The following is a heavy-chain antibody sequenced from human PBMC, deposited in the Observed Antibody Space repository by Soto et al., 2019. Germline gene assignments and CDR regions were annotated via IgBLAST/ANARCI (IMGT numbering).Heavy chain of an antibody. V-gene: IGHV3-23*01. CDR1: GFTFSSYA. D-gene: IGHD3-22*01. Sequence: GGSLRLSCAASGFTFSSYAMSWVRQAPGKGLEWVSAISGSGGSTYYADSVKGRFTISRDNSKNTLYLQMNSLRAEDTAVYYCAKAVKPPKYYYDSSGYGGWFDPWGQGTLVTVS. J-gene: IGHJ5*02. CDR2: ISGSGGST. CDR3: AKAVKPPKYYYDSSGYGGWFDP.